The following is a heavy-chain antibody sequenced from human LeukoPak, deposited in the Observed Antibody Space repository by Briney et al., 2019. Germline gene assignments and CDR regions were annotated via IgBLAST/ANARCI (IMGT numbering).Heavy chain of an antibody. CDR3: ASHDYGDYLKRGYFDY. CDR1: GFTFSSYS. J-gene: IGHJ4*02. V-gene: IGHV3-21*01. D-gene: IGHD4-17*01. Sequence: PGGSLRLSCAASGFTFSSYSMNWVRQAPGKGLEWVSSISSSSSYIYYADSAKGRFTISRDNAKNSLYLQMNSLRAEDTAVYYCASHDYGDYLKRGYFDYWGQGTLVTVSS. CDR2: ISSSSSYI.